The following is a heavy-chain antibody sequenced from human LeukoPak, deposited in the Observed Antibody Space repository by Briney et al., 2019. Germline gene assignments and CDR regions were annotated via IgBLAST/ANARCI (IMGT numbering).Heavy chain of an antibody. CDR2: INQDGSEK. J-gene: IGHJ4*02. Sequence: GGSLRLSCAASRFTFSTYWMSWVRQSPGKGLEWVANINQDGSEKNYVDSVKGRFTISRDNAKNSLSLQINALGAEDTAVYYCARRTVVAREDYWGQGTLVTVSS. CDR1: RFTFSTYW. V-gene: IGHV3-7*01. D-gene: IGHD2-21*01. CDR3: ARRTVVAREDY.